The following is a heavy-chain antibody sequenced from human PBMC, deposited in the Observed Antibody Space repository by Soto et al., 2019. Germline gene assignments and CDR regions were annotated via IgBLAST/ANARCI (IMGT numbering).Heavy chain of an antibody. J-gene: IGHJ3*02. V-gene: IGHV1-69*13. Sequence: GASVKVSCKASGGTFSSYAISWVRRAPGQGLEWMGGIIPIFGTANYAQKFQGRVTITADESTSTAYMELSSLGSEDTAVYYCARVAGGSLYAFDIWGQGTMVTV. CDR3: ARVAGGSLYAFDI. CDR2: IIPIFGTA. CDR1: GGTFSSYA. D-gene: IGHD2-15*01.